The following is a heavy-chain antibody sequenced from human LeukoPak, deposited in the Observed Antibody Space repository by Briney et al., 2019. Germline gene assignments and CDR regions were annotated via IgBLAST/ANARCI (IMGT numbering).Heavy chain of an antibody. D-gene: IGHD3-10*01. Sequence: GGSLRLSCAVSGFTLSSNWMHWVRQVPGKGLEWVSRIDDVGSGTSYADSVKGRFTISRDNAKNSLYLQMNSLRAEDTAVYYCARGGITMVRGVIKPASYYGMDVWGQGTTVTVSS. CDR2: IDDVGSGT. CDR3: ARGGITMVRGVIKPASYYGMDV. J-gene: IGHJ6*02. CDR1: GFTLSSNW. V-gene: IGHV3-74*01.